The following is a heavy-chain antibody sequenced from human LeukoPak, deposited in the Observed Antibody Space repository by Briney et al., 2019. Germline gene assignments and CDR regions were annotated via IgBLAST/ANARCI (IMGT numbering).Heavy chain of an antibody. CDR2: INAGNGNT. CDR1: GYTFTSYA. V-gene: IGHV1-3*01. CDR3: ARESITMVRGVGPNWFDP. D-gene: IGHD3-10*01. J-gene: IGHJ5*02. Sequence: ASVKVSCKASGYTFTSYAMHWVRQAPGQRLEWMGWINAGNGNTKYSQKFQGRVTITRDTSASTAYMELSSLRSEDTAVYYCARESITMVRGVGPNWFDPWGQGTLVTVSS.